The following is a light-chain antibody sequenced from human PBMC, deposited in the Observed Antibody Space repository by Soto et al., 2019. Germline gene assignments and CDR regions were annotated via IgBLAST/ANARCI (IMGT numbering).Light chain of an antibody. CDR1: SSDVGGYNF. J-gene: IGLJ1*01. CDR3: RSYTSGNTLV. CDR2: DVN. V-gene: IGLV2-14*03. Sequence: QSALTQPASVSGSPGQSITISCTGTSSDVGGYNFVSWYQHHPGKAPKLMIYDVNNRPSGVSNRFSGSKSVNTASLTISGLQAEDEADYYCRSYTSGNTLVFGTGTKLTVL.